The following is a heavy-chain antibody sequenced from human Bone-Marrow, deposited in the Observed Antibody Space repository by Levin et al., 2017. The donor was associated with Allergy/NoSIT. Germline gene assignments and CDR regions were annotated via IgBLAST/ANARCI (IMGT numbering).Heavy chain of an antibody. J-gene: IGHJ4*02. CDR2: INHSGST. Sequence: SETLSLTCAVYGGSFSGYYWSWIRQPPGKGLEWIGEINHSGSTNYNPSLKSRVTISVDTSKNQFSLKLSSVTAADTAVYYCARVSYDFWSGYQTDYWGQGTLVTVSS. CDR1: GGSFSGYY. V-gene: IGHV4-34*01. D-gene: IGHD3-3*01. CDR3: ARVSYDFWSGYQTDY.